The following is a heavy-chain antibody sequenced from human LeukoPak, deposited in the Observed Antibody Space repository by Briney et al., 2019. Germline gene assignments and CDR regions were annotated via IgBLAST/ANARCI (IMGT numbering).Heavy chain of an antibody. CDR1: GYTFTGYY. V-gene: IGHV1-2*02. CDR2: INPNSGGT. J-gene: IGHJ4*02. D-gene: IGHD6-19*01. Sequence: ASVKVSCKASGYTFTGYYMHWVRHAPGQGLEWMGWINPNSGGTNYAQKFQGRVTMTRDTSISTAYMELSRLRSDDTAVYYCARDLRVAVAGTGLDYWGQGTLVTVSS. CDR3: ARDLRVAVAGTGLDY.